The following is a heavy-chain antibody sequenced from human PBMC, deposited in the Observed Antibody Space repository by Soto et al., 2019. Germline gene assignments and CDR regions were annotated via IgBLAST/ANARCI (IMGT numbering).Heavy chain of an antibody. D-gene: IGHD1-26*01. CDR3: AKGRGIVGATPYYFDY. CDR2: ISGSGGST. V-gene: IGHV3-23*01. J-gene: IGHJ4*02. CDR1: GFTFSNYA. Sequence: EVQLLESGGGLVQPGGSPRLSCAASGFTFSNYAMSWVRQAPGKGLEWVSSISGSGGSTYYADSVKGRFTISRDNSKNTLYLQMNSLRAEDTAVYYCAKGRGIVGATPYYFDYWGQGTLVTVSS.